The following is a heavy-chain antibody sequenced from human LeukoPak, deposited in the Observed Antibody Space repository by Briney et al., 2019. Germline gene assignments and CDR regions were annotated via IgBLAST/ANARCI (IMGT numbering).Heavy chain of an antibody. CDR2: IYNSGST. V-gene: IGHV4-31*03. CDR1: GGSISSGAYY. J-gene: IGHJ4*02. CDR3: ATGGGRYYFDY. D-gene: IGHD3-16*01. Sequence: SQTLSLTCTVSGGSISSGAYYWTWIRQRPGKGLEWIGYIYNSGSTYYNPSLKSRVTISVDTSKNQFSVKLSSVSAADTAVYYCATGGGRYYFDYWGQGALVTVSS.